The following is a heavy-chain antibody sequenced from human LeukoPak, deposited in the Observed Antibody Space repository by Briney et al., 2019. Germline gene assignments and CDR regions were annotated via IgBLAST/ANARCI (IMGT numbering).Heavy chain of an antibody. CDR1: GFTFSSYA. V-gene: IGHV3-23*01. CDR3: ARDQDWNDRGGLDY. D-gene: IGHD1-1*01. J-gene: IGHJ4*02. Sequence: GGSLRLSCAASGFTFSSYAMSWVRQAPGKGLECISGFSGSGGSTYYADSVKGRFTISRDNSKNSLYLQMNSLRAEDTAVYYCARDQDWNDRGGLDYWGQGTLVIVSS. CDR2: FSGSGGST.